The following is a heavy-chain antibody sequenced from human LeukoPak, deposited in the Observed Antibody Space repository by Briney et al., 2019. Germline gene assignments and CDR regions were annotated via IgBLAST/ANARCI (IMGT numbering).Heavy chain of an antibody. V-gene: IGHV4-59*02. D-gene: IGHD6-19*01. CDR3: ARGRLARSPYFDY. J-gene: IGHJ4*02. CDR2: IYYSGST. CDR1: GLTVSMNY. Sequence: GSLRLSCAASGLTVSMNYMSWVRQAPGKGLEWIGYIYYSGSTDYNPSLKSRVTISVETSKNQFSLNLSSVTAADTAVYYCARGRLARSPYFDYWGQGTLVTVSS.